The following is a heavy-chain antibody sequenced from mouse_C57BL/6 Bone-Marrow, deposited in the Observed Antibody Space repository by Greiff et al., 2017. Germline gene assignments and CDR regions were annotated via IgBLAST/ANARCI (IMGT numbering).Heavy chain of an antibody. CDR3: AKNWGYGSSYGYAMDY. Sequence: VQLQQSGPGLVQPSQSLSITCTVSGFSLTSYGVHWVRQSPGQGLEWLGVIWRGGSTDYNAAFMSRLSITKDNTKSQVFFKMNSLQADDTAIYYCAKNWGYGSSYGYAMDYWGQGTSVTVSS. V-gene: IGHV2-5*01. J-gene: IGHJ4*01. D-gene: IGHD1-1*01. CDR1: GFSLTSYG. CDR2: IWRGGST.